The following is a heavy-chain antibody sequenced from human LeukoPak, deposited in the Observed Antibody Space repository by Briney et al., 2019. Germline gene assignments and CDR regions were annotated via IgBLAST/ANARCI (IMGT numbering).Heavy chain of an antibody. D-gene: IGHD3-3*01. J-gene: IGHJ4*02. Sequence: GGSLRLSCAASGFTFSSYAMSWVRQAPGKVLEWVSAISGSGGSTYYADSVKGRFTISRDNSKNTLYLQMNSLRAEDMAVHYCAKSPIFGVVIRPFDYWGQGTLVTVSS. CDR2: ISGSGGST. V-gene: IGHV3-23*01. CDR3: AKSPIFGVVIRPFDY. CDR1: GFTFSSYA.